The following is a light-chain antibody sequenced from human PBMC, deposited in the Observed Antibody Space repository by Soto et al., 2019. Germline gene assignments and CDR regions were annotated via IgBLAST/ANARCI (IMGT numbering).Light chain of an antibody. CDR1: SSDVGGFNY. CDR2: DVT. Sequence: QSALTQPASVSGSPGQSITISCTGTSSDVGGFNYVSWYQHHPGKAPKLLIYDVTNRPSGVSDRFSGSKSGNTASLTISGLQAEDEADYYCSSYSTTRILFVFGTGTKLTVL. J-gene: IGLJ1*01. V-gene: IGLV2-14*01. CDR3: SSYSTTRILFV.